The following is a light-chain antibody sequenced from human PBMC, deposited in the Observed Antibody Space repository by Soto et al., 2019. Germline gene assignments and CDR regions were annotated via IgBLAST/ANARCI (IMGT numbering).Light chain of an antibody. J-gene: IGKJ1*01. CDR1: QTVGSAY. V-gene: IGKV3-20*01. CDR2: GTS. Sequence: EIVLTQSPGTLSLSPGERAALSCRASQTVGSAYLAWYQQKSGQAPRLLIYGTSGRATGLPDRFSGSGSGTDFTLTINRLEPEDFAVYYCQHYGSSPWTFGQGTKVEIK. CDR3: QHYGSSPWT.